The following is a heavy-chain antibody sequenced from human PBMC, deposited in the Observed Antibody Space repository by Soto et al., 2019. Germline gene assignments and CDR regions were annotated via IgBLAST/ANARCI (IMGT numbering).Heavy chain of an antibody. J-gene: IGHJ4*02. CDR1: GGTFSSYA. CDR2: IIPIFGTA. V-gene: IGHV1-69*01. D-gene: IGHD4-17*01. CDR3: ARDQYGGLLDY. Sequence: QVQLLQSGAEVKKPGSSGKVSSKASGGTFSSYAISWVRQAPGQGLEWMGGIIPIFGTANYAQKFQGRVTITADEATSTAYMELSSLRAEDTAVYYCARDQYGGLLDYWGQGTLVTVSS.